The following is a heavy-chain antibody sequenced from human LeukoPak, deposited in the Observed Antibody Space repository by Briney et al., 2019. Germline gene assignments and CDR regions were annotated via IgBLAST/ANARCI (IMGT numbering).Heavy chain of an antibody. J-gene: IGHJ4*02. D-gene: IGHD3-22*01. CDR1: GYTLTELS. Sequence: ASVKVSCKVSGYTLTELSMHWVRQAPGKGLEWMGGFDPEDGETIYAQKFQGRVTMTEDTSTDTAYMELSSLRSEDTAVYYCATATYSFDSKIDYGAQGPLATVSP. V-gene: IGHV1-24*01. CDR2: FDPEDGET. CDR3: ATATYSFDSKIDY.